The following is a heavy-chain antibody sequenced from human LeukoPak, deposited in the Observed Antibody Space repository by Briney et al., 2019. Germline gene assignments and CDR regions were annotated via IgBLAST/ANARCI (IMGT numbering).Heavy chain of an antibody. V-gene: IGHV4-31*03. J-gene: IGHJ6*02. CDR2: IYYSGST. Sequence: PSQTLSLTCTVSGGSISGGGYYWSWIRQHPGKGLEWIGYIYYSGSTYYNPSLKSRVTISVDTSKNQFSLKLSSVTAADTAVYYCARSIVGRYGMDVWGQGTTVTVSS. CDR1: GGSISGGGYY. CDR3: ARSIVGRYGMDV. D-gene: IGHD1-26*01.